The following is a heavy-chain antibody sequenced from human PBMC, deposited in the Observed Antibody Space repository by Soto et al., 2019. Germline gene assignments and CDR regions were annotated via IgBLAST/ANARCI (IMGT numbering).Heavy chain of an antibody. J-gene: IGHJ5*02. CDR1: GRTFSSYA. Sequence: QVQLVQSGAEVKKPGSSVKVSCKASGRTFSSYAISWVRQAPGQGLEWMGGIIPIFGTANYAQKFQGRVTITADETTSTAYMELSILRSEDTAVYYCARDRGEYQLLNWFDPSGQGTLVTVSS. CDR3: ARDRGEYQLLNWFDP. D-gene: IGHD2-2*01. V-gene: IGHV1-69*01. CDR2: IIPIFGTA.